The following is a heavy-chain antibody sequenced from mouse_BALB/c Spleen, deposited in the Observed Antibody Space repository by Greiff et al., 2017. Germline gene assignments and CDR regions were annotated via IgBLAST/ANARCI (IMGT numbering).Heavy chain of an antibody. J-gene: IGHJ2*01. D-gene: IGHD1-2*01. Sequence: VQRVESGAELVRPGVSVKISCKGSGYTFTDYAMHWVKQSHAKSLEWIGVISTYYGDASYNQKFKGKATMTVDKSSSTAYMELARLTSEDSAIYYCARSELGTADSFDYWGQGTTLTVSS. V-gene: IGHV1S137*01. CDR1: GYTFTDYA. CDR3: ARSELGTADSFDY. CDR2: ISTYYGDA.